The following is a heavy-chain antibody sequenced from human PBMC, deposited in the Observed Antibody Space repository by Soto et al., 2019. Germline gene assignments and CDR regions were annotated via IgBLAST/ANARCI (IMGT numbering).Heavy chain of an antibody. D-gene: IGHD3-22*01. Sequence: EVQLLESGGGLEQRGGSLRLSCAASGFTFSSYAMSWVRQAPGKGLEWVSAISDSGDKTYYADSVKGRFTVSRDNSKNTLYLQMNSLRAEDTAVYFCAKDPNDYDSSAYYVDYWGRGTLVTFSS. CDR2: ISDSGDKT. CDR3: AKDPNDYDSSAYYVDY. CDR1: GFTFSSYA. J-gene: IGHJ4*02. V-gene: IGHV3-23*01.